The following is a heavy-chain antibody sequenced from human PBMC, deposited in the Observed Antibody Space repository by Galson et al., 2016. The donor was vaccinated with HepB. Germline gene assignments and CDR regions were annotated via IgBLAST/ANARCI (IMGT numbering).Heavy chain of an antibody. J-gene: IGHJ6*02. CDR3: AKTYYDFWSGYDYYYGMDV. V-gene: IGHV3-48*01. CDR2: LSSRFGTI. Sequence: SLRLSCAASGFTFSTYSMNWVRQRPGKALEWLSHLSSRFGTIFYADSVKGRFTSSRDNGKNTLYLQMNSLRAEDTAVYYCAKTYYDFWSGYDYYYGMDVWGQGTTVTVSS. CDR1: GFTFSTYS. D-gene: IGHD3-3*01.